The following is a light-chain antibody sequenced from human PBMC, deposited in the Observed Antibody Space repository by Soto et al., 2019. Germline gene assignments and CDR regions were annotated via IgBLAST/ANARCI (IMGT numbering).Light chain of an antibody. CDR1: QSVSSN. J-gene: IGKJ1*01. CDR2: GAS. CDR3: QHYNNWPRT. V-gene: IGKV3-15*01. Sequence: EIVMTQSPATLSVSPGERATLSCRASQSVSSNLAWYQQKPGQAPRLLIYGASTRPTGIPARFSGSRSGTEFTLTISSLQSEDFAVYSCQHYNNWPRTFGQGTKVEIK.